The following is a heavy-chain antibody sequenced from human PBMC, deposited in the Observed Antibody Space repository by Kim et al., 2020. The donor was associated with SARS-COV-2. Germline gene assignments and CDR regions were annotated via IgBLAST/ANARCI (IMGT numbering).Heavy chain of an antibody. V-gene: IGHV1-3*01. CDR2: IDGGNGNT. D-gene: IGHD3-22*01. CDR1: GHFFTRDS. J-gene: IGHJ4*02. Sequence: ASVKVSCKASGHFFTRDSIHWVRQAPGQGLEWMGGIDGGNGNTIYAQKFQGRVTFTTDTSASTAYMELSFLRSEDSAVYYCLGGFYWAYWGQGPLVTVSS. CDR3: LGGFYWAY.